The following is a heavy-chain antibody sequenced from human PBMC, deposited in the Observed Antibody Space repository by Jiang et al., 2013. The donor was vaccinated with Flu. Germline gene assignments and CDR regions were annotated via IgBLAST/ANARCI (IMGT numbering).Heavy chain of an antibody. Sequence: KKPGESLKISCKGSGYSFTNYWIGWVRQLPERGLEWMGIIYPGDSNTKYNPSFQGQVTISADKSISAAYLQWSSLRASDTAIYYCARALNGDFYFDYWGQGTLVTVSS. J-gene: IGHJ4*02. CDR2: IYPGDSNT. D-gene: IGHD2-21*02. CDR1: GYSFTNYW. V-gene: IGHV5-51*01. CDR3: ARALNGDFYFDY.